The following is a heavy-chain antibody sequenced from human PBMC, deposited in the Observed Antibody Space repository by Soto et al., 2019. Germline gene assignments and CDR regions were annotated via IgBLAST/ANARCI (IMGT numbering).Heavy chain of an antibody. J-gene: IGHJ4*02. V-gene: IGHV5-51*01. CDR3: ARVSYGAADY. CDR1: GDIFSKHW. D-gene: IGHD4-17*01. CDR2: IYPANSNT. Sequence: GESLKISCGDSGDIFSKHWIGWVRQMAGTGLEWMAIIYPANSNTNYSPSFEGQVTTSVDKSTSTAYLQWSSLKASDTAMYFCARVSYGAADYWGQGTLVTVSS.